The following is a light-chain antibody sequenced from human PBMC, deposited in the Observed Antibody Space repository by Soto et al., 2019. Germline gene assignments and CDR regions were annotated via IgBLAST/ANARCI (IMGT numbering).Light chain of an antibody. Sequence: DIQMTQSPSSLSASVGDRVTITCRASQGINRYLTWYQQKPGKVPKLLIYAASTLQTGVPYRFSGSGSGTDFTLTISSLQPEDVATYYCQQYHITPWTFGQGTKVEIK. J-gene: IGKJ1*01. CDR2: AAS. CDR3: QQYHITPWT. CDR1: QGINRY. V-gene: IGKV1-27*01.